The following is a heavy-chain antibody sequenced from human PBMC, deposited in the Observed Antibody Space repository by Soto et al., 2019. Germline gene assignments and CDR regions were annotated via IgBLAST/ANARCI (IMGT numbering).Heavy chain of an antibody. V-gene: IGHV4-39*01. J-gene: IGHJ6*02. CDR1: GGSISSSSYS. CDR2: VYYSGST. Sequence: SETLSLTCTVSGGSISSSSYSWGWIRQPAGKWLEWIGRVYYSGSTYYNPSLKSRVTISVDTSKNQFPLKLSSVTAADTAVYYCARLIAVAGRNYGMDVWGQGTTVT. D-gene: IGHD6-19*01. CDR3: ARLIAVAGRNYGMDV.